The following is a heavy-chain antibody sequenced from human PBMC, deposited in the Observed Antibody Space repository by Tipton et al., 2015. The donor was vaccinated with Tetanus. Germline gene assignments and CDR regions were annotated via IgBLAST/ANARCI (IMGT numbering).Heavy chain of an antibody. V-gene: IGHV3-53*01. Sequence: SLRLSCAASGVTVSSYHMTWVRQDPGKRLEWVSVIYSDGSTYDADSVKGRLTISRDNLKNTLSLQRNSLRAEDTAGSYCARVLVVDHWGQGTRVTVPS. CDR2: IYSDGST. J-gene: IGHJ4*02. CDR1: GVTVSSYH. CDR3: ARVLVVDH. D-gene: IGHD2-8*02.